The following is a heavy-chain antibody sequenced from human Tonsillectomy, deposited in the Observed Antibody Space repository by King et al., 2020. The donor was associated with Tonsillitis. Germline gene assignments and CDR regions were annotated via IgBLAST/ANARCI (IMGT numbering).Heavy chain of an antibody. CDR3: ARDTNSPGVAEQFDY. Sequence: VQLQQWGAGLLKPSETLSLICVVYGGSFSDYYWSWIRQSPGKGLEWIGEINHSGSTNYNPSLKSRVTISIDTSKNQFSLKLSSVTAADTAVYYCARDTNSPGVAEQFDYWGQGTLVTVSS. CDR1: GGSFSDYY. D-gene: IGHD6-13*01. CDR2: INHSGST. J-gene: IGHJ4*02. V-gene: IGHV4-34*01.